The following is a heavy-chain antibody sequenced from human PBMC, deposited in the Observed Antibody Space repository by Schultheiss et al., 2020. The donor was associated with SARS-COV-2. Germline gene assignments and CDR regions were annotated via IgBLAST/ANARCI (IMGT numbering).Heavy chain of an antibody. CDR2: IYYSGST. CDR3: ARGIAAADY. D-gene: IGHD6-13*01. V-gene: IGHV4-39*01. CDR1: GGSISSSSYY. J-gene: IGHJ4*02. Sequence: SETLSLTCTVSGGSISSSSYYWGWIRQPPVKGLEWIGSIYYSGSTNYNPSLKSRVTISVDTSKNQFSLKLSSVTAADTAVYYCARGIAAADYWGQGTLVTVSS.